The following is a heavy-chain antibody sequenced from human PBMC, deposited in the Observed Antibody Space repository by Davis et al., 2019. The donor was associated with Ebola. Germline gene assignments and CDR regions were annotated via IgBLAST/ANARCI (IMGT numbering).Heavy chain of an antibody. CDR2: ISSSSSYI. D-gene: IGHD3-16*02. Sequence: GESLKISCAASGFTFSSYSMNWVRQAPGKGLEWVSSISSSSSYIYYADSVKGRFTISRDNAKNSLYLQMNSLKTEDTAVYYCTTDPFPNDYDYIWGSYRYTYWGQGTLVTVSS. CDR3: TTDPFPNDYDYIWGSYRYTY. V-gene: IGHV3-21*03. CDR1: GFTFSSYS. J-gene: IGHJ4*02.